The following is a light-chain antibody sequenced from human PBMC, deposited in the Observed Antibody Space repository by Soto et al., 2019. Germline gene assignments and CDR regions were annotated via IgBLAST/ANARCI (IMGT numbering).Light chain of an antibody. CDR3: RQYGTSPCT. J-gene: IGKJ2*02. CDR2: DAA. CDR1: QSFISTY. Sequence: ETVLTQSPGTLSLSPGERATLSCRASQSFISTYLAWYQQKPGQAPRLLIFDAASRAPGIPDRFIGSGSGTDFTLTISRLEPEDFAVYFCRQYGTSPCTFGQGTKLEIK. V-gene: IGKV3-20*01.